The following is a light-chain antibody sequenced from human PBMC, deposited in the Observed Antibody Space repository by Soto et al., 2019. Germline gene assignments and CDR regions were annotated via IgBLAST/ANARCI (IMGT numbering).Light chain of an antibody. V-gene: IGKV1-12*01. Sequence: DIQMTQSPSSVSASVGDRVTITCLASQGINNWLAWYQHKPGKAPELLIYAVSYLQSGVPSRFSGSGSGTDFTLTISSLQPEDVATYFCKQSSAFPLTLVGGTKVDIK. J-gene: IGKJ4*01. CDR2: AVS. CDR3: KQSSAFPLT. CDR1: QGINNW.